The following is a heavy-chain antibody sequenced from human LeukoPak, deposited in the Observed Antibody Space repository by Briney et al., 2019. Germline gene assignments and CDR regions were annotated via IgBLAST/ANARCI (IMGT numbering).Heavy chain of an antibody. J-gene: IGHJ4*02. CDR1: GFTFNNAW. Sequence: GGSLRLSCTVSGFTFNNAWMSWVRQAPGKGLEWVGRIKRIIDGGTTDYAAPVKGRFTVSRHDSINTLYLQMSSLKTEDTAVYYCAAQGGSGDLRYWGQGTLVTVSS. CDR2: IKRIIDGGTT. D-gene: IGHD4-17*01. CDR3: AAQGGSGDLRY. V-gene: IGHV3-15*01.